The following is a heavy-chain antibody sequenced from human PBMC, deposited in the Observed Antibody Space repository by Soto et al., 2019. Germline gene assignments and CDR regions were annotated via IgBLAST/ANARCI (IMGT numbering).Heavy chain of an antibody. CDR1: GGSISSGVYY. CDR2: IYDSGST. D-gene: IGHD3-22*01. CDR3: ARGGRFYYNNWFDP. V-gene: IGHV4-31*03. J-gene: IGHJ5*02. Sequence: SETLSLTCSVSGGSISSGVYYWTWIRQHPGKGLEWIGYIYDSGSTYYNPSLKSRVAISVDTSKNQFSLKLSSVTAADTAVYYCARGGRFYYNNWFDPWGQGTLVTVSS.